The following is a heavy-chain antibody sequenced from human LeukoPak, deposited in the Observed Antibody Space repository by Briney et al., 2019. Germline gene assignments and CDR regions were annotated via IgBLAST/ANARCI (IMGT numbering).Heavy chain of an antibody. J-gene: IGHJ5*02. D-gene: IGHD2-2*01. V-gene: IGHV1-69*15. CDR3: ARVRYCSSTSCYAFDP. Sequence: VASVKVSCKASGGTFSSYAISWVRQAPGQGLEWMGRIIPIFGTANYAQKFQGRVTITADESTSTAYMELSSLRSEDTAVYYCARVRYCSSTSCYAFDPWGQGTLVTVSS. CDR2: IIPIFGTA. CDR1: GGTFSSYA.